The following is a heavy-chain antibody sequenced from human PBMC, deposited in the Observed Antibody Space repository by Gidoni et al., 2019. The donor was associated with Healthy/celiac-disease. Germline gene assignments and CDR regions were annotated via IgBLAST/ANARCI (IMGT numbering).Heavy chain of an antibody. Sequence: EVQLVQSGAEVKTPGGSPRISCKGSGYSFTSNWTGWVRQMPGKGLEWMGIIYPGDSDTRYSPAFQGQVTISADKSISTAYLQWSSLKASDAAMYYCARTYDSSGYYYLHWGQGTLVTVSS. V-gene: IGHV5-51*01. D-gene: IGHD3-22*01. CDR1: GYSFTSNW. CDR2: IYPGDSDT. CDR3: ARTYDSSGYYYLH. J-gene: IGHJ4*02.